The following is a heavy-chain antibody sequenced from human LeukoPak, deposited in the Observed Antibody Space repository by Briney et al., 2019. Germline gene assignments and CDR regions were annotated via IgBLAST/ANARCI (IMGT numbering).Heavy chain of an antibody. CDR3: ARDEYYGSGSYYPSYYFDY. CDR2: ISSRTSTI. V-gene: IGHV3-48*02. CDR1: GFTFSNYS. D-gene: IGHD3-10*01. J-gene: IGHJ4*02. Sequence: GGSLRLSCAASGFTFSNYSMNWVRQAPGKGLEWVSYISSRTSTIYYADSVKGRFTISRDNAKNSLYLQMNSLRDEDTAVHYCARDEYYGSGSYYPSYYFDYWGQGSLVTVSS.